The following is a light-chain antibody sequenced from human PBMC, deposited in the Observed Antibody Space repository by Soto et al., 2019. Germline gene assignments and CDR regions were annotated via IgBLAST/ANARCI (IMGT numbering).Light chain of an antibody. CDR2: GAS. J-gene: IGKJ4*01. CDR1: QSVSSSY. CDR3: QRYGTSPPLT. V-gene: IGKV3-20*01. Sequence: EIVLTQSPGTLSLSPGKRATLSCRASQSVSSSYLAWYQQKPGQAPRLLIYGASSRATGIPDRFSGSGSATDFTLTISRLEPEDFAVYYCQRYGTSPPLTFGGGTKVEIK.